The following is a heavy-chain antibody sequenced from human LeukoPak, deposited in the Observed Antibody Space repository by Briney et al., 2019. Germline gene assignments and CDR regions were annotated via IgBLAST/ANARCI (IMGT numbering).Heavy chain of an antibody. CDR2: INPNSGGT. J-gene: IGHJ5*02. CDR3: ARGGSSSWLRFDP. V-gene: IGHV1-2*02. Sequence: ASVKISCKASGYTFTGYDMHWVRQAPGQGLEWMGWINPNSGGTNYAQKFQGRVTMTRDTSISTAYMELSRLRSDDTAVYYCARGGSSSWLRFDPWGQGTLVTVSS. CDR1: GYTFTGYD. D-gene: IGHD6-13*01.